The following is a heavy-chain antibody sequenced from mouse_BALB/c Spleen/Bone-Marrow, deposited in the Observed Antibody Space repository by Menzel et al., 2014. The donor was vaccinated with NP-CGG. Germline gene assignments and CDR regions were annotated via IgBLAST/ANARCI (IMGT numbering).Heavy chain of an antibody. D-gene: IGHD2-3*01. CDR1: GYTFSSYV. J-gene: IGHJ4*01. CDR2: INPYNDGT. Sequence: EVKVVESGPELGKPGASVKMSCQASGYTFSSYVIHWVKQKPGQGLEWIGYINPYNDGTKYNEKFKGKATLTSDKSSSTAYIDLSSLTSEDSAVYYCAREADGYYVGAMDYWGQGTSVTVSS. V-gene: IGHV1-14*01. CDR3: AREADGYYVGAMDY.